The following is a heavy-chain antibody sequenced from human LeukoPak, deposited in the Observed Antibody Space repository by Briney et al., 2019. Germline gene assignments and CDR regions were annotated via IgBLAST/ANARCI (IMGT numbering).Heavy chain of an antibody. CDR1: GDSFRSSTYY. V-gene: IGHV4-39*07. Sequence: PSETLSLTCTVSGDSFRSSTYYWSWIRQPPGKGLEWIGEINHSGSTNYNPSLKSRVTISVDTSKNQFSLKLSSVTAADTAVYYCARDSSSSGPDYWGQGTLVTVSS. D-gene: IGHD6-6*01. J-gene: IGHJ4*02. CDR2: INHSGST. CDR3: ARDSSSSGPDY.